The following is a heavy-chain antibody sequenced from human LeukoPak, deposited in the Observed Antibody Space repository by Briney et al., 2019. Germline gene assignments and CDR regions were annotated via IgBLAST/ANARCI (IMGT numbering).Heavy chain of an antibody. CDR2: IRYDGSNK. V-gene: IGHV3-30*02. Sequence: GGSLRLSCAASGFTFSSYGMHWVRQAPGKGLEWVAFIRYDGSNKYYADSVKGRFTISRDNSKNTLYLQMNSLRAEDTAVYYCTRHVEVWWELVAVDYWGQGTLVTVSS. J-gene: IGHJ4*02. CDR3: TRHVEVWWELVAVDY. CDR1: GFTFSSYG. D-gene: IGHD1-26*01.